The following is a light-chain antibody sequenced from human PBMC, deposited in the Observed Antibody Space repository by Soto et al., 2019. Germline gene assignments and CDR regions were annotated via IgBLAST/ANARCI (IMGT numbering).Light chain of an antibody. J-gene: IGKJ4*01. CDR2: GAS. CDR1: QSVTTN. CDR3: QQYDRWPVT. V-gene: IGKV3-15*01. Sequence: VMTQSPATLSLSPGERVTFPCRASQSVTTNLAWYQHKPGQSPRLLISGASTGASGIPPRVSGSGSGTEFTLTIDRLQSADFEVYYCQQYDRWPVTFGGGTKVDI.